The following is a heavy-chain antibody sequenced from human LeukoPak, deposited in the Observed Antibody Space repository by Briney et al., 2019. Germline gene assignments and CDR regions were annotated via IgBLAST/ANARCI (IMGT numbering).Heavy chain of an antibody. D-gene: IGHD6-19*01. J-gene: IGHJ4*02. Sequence: PSETLSLTCAVYGGSFSGYYWSWIRQPPGKGLEWIGEINHSGSTNYNPSLKSRVTISVDTSKNQFSLKPSSVTAADTAVYYCARTQPSFFVWLAFDYWGQGTLVTVSS. V-gene: IGHV4-34*01. CDR1: GGSFSGYY. CDR3: ARTQPSFFVWLAFDY. CDR2: INHSGST.